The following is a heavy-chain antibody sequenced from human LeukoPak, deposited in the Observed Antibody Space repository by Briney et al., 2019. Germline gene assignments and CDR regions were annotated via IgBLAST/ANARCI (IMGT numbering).Heavy chain of an antibody. CDR3: ARADCSSTSSPFQKG. J-gene: IGHJ4*02. CDR1: GGSFSDYY. CDR2: INHSGST. V-gene: IGHV4-34*01. D-gene: IGHD2-2*01. Sequence: SETLSLTCAVYGGSFSDYYWTWIRQPPGKGLEWIGEINHSGSTNYNPSLKSRVTIAVDTSKNQFSLKLSSVTAADTAIYYCARADCSSTSSPFQKGWGKEPLVTVPS.